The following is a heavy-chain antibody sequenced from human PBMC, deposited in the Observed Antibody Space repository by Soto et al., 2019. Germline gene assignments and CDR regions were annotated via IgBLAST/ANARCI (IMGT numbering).Heavy chain of an antibody. Sequence: ASVKVSCKASGYTFTSYAMHWVRQAPGQRLEWMGWINAGNGNTKYPQKFQGRVTITRDTSASTAYMELSSLRSEDTAVYYCARERYDFWSGYPNWFDPWGQGTLVTVSS. V-gene: IGHV1-3*01. J-gene: IGHJ5*02. CDR1: GYTFTSYA. CDR3: ARERYDFWSGYPNWFDP. D-gene: IGHD3-3*01. CDR2: INAGNGNT.